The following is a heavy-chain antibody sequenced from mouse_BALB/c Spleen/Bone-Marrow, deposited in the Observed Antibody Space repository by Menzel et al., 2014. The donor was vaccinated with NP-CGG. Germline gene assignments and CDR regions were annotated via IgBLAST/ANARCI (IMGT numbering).Heavy chain of an antibody. CDR3: ARRSDYDYFDY. CDR2: INSGGRYA. CDR1: GFTFSNYG. V-gene: IGHV5-6*02. J-gene: IGHJ2*01. Sequence: EVKVVDSGRDLVKPGGSLKLSCAASGFTFSNYGMSWVRRTPDKRLEWVATINSGGRYAFYPDSVKGRFTISRDNAKNTLYLQMSSLKSEDTAMYYCARRSDYDYFDYWGQGTTLTVSS. D-gene: IGHD2-4*01.